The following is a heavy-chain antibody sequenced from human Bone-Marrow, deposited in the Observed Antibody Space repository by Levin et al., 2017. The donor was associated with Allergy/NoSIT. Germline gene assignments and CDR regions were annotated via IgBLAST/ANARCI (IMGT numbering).Heavy chain of an antibody. CDR1: GFTFSSYA. Sequence: GESLKISCAASGFTFSSYAMSWVRQAPGKGLNWVSAINGEGGSTYYANSVRGRFTISRDNSKSTLHLQMNSLRVEDTGVYYCAKVRQPLSFDYWGQGVLVSVSS. CDR3: AKVRQPLSFDY. D-gene: IGHD6-6*01. V-gene: IGHV3-23*01. CDR2: INGEGGST. J-gene: IGHJ4*02.